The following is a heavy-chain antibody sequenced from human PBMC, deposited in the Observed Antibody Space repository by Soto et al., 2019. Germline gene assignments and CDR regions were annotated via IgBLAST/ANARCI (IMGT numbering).Heavy chain of an antibody. CDR3: ARVNYYDSRGYHLTT. J-gene: IGHJ4*02. D-gene: IGHD3-22*01. Sequence: GASVKVSCKASGYTFTSYGISWVRQAPGQGLEWMGWISAYNGNTNYAQKLQGRVTMTTDTSTSTAYMELRSLRSDDTAVYYCARVNYYDSRGYHLTTWGQGTLVTVSS. CDR2: ISAYNGNT. V-gene: IGHV1-18*01. CDR1: GYTFTSYG.